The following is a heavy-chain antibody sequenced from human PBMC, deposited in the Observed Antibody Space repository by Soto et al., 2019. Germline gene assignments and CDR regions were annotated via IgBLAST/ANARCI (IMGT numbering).Heavy chain of an antibody. CDR3: ARDTARDKVRIYYGMDV. CDR2: ISSSSTI. Sequence: GGSLRLSCAASGFTFSTYSMNWVRQAPGKGLEWVSSISSSSTIYYADSVKGRFTISRDNVQNSLYLQMHSLRAEDTAVYYCARDTARDKVRIYYGMDVWGQGTTVTVSS. J-gene: IGHJ6*02. CDR1: GFTFSTYS. D-gene: IGHD3-10*01. V-gene: IGHV3-48*01.